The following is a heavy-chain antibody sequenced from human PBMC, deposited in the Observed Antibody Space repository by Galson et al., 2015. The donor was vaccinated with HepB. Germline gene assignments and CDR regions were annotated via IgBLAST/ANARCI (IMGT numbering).Heavy chain of an antibody. J-gene: IGHJ4*02. D-gene: IGHD1-20*01. CDR1: GFSLSTRDMN. CDR3: ARDFNWNFDY. CDR2: IYWTDYE. Sequence: ALGKPTQTLTLTCTFSGFSLSTRDMNVGWIRQPPGKAPEWLAIIYWTDYERYSPSLKSRLTVTHDTSKSQVVPTMTNMDFLGTATYYCARDFNWNFDYWGRGTLVTVSS. V-gene: IGHV2-5*08.